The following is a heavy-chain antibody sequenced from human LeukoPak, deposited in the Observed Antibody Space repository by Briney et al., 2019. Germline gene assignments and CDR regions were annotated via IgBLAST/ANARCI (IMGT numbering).Heavy chain of an antibody. V-gene: IGHV4-4*07. CDR1: GGSISSYY. Sequence: SETLSLTCTVSGGSISSYYWSWIRQPPGKGLEWIGRIYTSGSTNYNPSLKSRVTMSVDTSKNQFSLKLSSVTAADTAVYYCAGLDILTGYYYFDYWGQGTLVTVSS. CDR2: IYTSGST. J-gene: IGHJ4*02. CDR3: AGLDILTGYYYFDY. D-gene: IGHD3-9*01.